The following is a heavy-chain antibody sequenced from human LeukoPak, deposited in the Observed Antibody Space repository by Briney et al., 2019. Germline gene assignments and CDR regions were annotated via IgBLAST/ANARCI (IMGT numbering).Heavy chain of an antibody. J-gene: IGHJ4*02. CDR2: IYHSGST. CDR3: ARGGSSSLDY. Sequence: SQPLPLTCAVAGGCISCGGYVCILIRQPPWNVLEWIGYIYHSGSTYYNPSLKSRVTISVDRSKNQFSLKLSSVTAADTAIYYCARGGSSSLDYWGQGTLVTVSS. CDR1: GGCISCGGYV. V-gene: IGHV4-30-2*01. D-gene: IGHD6-13*01.